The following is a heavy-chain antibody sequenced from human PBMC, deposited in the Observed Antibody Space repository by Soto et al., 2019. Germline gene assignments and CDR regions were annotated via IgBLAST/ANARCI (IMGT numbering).Heavy chain of an antibody. J-gene: IGHJ4*02. V-gene: IGHV3-23*01. CDR2: ISGRDDST. CDR3: AKRALSYAGKFDN. CDR1: GFTFSSYS. Sequence: EVQLSESGGGLVQPGGSLRLSCAASGFTFSSYSMGWVRQASGKGLEWVSAISGRDDSTYHADSVRGRFTISRDNSKNTLYLQMSSLRVEDTAIYYCAKRALSYAGKFDNWGQGTLGTVSS. D-gene: IGHD6-13*01.